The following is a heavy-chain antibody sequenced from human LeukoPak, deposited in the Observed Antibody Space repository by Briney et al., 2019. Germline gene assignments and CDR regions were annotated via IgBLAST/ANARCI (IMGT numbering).Heavy chain of an antibody. CDR3: ASYVYSYGFFY. CDR2: TNHSGST. CDR1: GGSFSGYY. D-gene: IGHD5-18*01. V-gene: IGHV4-34*01. J-gene: IGHJ4*02. Sequence: PSETLSLTCAVYGGSFSGYYWSWIRQPPGKGLEWIGETNHSGSTNYNPSLKSRVTISVDTSKNQFSLKLSSVTAADTAVYYCASYVYSYGFFYWGQGTLVTVSS.